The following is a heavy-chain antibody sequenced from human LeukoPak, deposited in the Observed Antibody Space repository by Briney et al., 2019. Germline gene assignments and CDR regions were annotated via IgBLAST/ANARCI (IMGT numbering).Heavy chain of an antibody. Sequence: GASVKVSCKASGYTFTSYAMHWVRQAPGQRLEWMGWINAGNGNTKYSQKFQGRVTMTTDTSTNTAYMELRTLRSDDTAVYFCARDKEYGVSGGKYFDSWGQGTLVTVSS. V-gene: IGHV1-3*01. J-gene: IGHJ4*02. CDR1: GYTFTSYA. D-gene: IGHD4-17*01. CDR3: ARDKEYGVSGGKYFDS. CDR2: INAGNGNT.